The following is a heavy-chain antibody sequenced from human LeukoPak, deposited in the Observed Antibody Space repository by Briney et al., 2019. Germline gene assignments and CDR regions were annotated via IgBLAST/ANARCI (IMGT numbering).Heavy chain of an antibody. Sequence: GGSLRLSCAASGFTFSSYAMHWVRQAPGKGLEWVAVISYDGSNKYYADSVKGRFTISRDNSKNTLYLQMNSLRAEDTAAYYCARSPYYESSGPLGYWGQGTLVTVSS. J-gene: IGHJ4*02. V-gene: IGHV3-30-3*01. D-gene: IGHD3-22*01. CDR3: ARSPYYESSGPLGY. CDR1: GFTFSSYA. CDR2: ISYDGSNK.